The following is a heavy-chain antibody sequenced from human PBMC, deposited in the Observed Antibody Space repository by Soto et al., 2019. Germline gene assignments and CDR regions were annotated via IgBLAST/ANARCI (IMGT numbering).Heavy chain of an antibody. CDR3: ATEANRQGDVVFDY. J-gene: IGHJ4*02. CDR1: VDSISSYY. D-gene: IGHD2-15*01. Sequence: PSETLSLTCTVSVDSISSYYWSWLRHPPGKGLEWIGYIYKTGSTNYNPSLESRVSISLDTSNNRFSLKMNSVTATDTAVYYCATEANRQGDVVFDYWGQGSLVTVSS. CDR2: IYKTGST. V-gene: IGHV4-59*01.